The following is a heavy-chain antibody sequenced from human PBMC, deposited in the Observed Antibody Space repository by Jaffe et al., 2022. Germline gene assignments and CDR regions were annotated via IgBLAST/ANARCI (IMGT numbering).Heavy chain of an antibody. J-gene: IGHJ4*02. Sequence: QVQLQESGPGLVKPSETLSLTCAVSGYSISSGYFWGWIRQPPGKGLEYIGCMSQSGITYYTPSLRSRVTISIDTSKNQFSLNVASVTAADTAVYYCVRAVGDTDQCDSWGQGTLVTVSS. CDR2: MSQSGIT. CDR3: VRAVGDTDQCDS. V-gene: IGHV4-38-2*01. D-gene: IGHD6-19*01. CDR1: GYSISSGYF.